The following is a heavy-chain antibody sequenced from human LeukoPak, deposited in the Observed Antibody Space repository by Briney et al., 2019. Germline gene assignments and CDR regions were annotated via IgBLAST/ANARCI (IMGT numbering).Heavy chain of an antibody. Sequence: GGSLRLSCAASGFTFSSYAMSWVRQAPGKGLEWVSAISGSGGSTYCADSVKGRFTISRDNSKNTLYLQMNSLRAEDTAVYYCAKRGYSYGRIRWGQRTLVTVSS. D-gene: IGHD5-18*01. J-gene: IGHJ4*02. CDR3: AKRGYSYGRIR. CDR1: GFTFSSYA. V-gene: IGHV3-23*01. CDR2: ISGSGGST.